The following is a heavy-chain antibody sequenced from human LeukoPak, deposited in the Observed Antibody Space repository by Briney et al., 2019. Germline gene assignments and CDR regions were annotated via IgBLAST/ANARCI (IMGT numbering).Heavy chain of an antibody. CDR1: GGSISSSSYY. Sequence: SETLSLTCTVSGGSISSSSYYWGWIRQPPGKGLEWIGSIYYSGSTYYNPSLKSRVTISVDTSKNQFSLKLSSVTAADTAVYYCASRYDYSNCIGYWGQGTLVTVSS. CDR3: ASRYDYSNCIGY. J-gene: IGHJ4*02. D-gene: IGHD4-11*01. CDR2: IYYSGST. V-gene: IGHV4-39*01.